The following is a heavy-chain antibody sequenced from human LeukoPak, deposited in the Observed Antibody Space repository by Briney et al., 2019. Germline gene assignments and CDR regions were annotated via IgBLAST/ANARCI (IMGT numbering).Heavy chain of an antibody. J-gene: IGHJ4*01. Sequence: SETLSLTCTVSNGSISSDTYFWSWIRQPAGKGLEWIGRMSSSGISTYSPSLKSRITISIDTSRNQLSLKLNSVTAADTAMYHCARDRDVDDFDYWGRGTLVIVSS. CDR1: NGSISSDTYF. CDR3: ARDRDVDDFDY. CDR2: MSSSGIS. D-gene: IGHD2-15*01. V-gene: IGHV4-61*02.